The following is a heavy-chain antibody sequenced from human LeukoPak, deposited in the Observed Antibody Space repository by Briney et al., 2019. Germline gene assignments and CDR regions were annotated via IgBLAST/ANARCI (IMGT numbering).Heavy chain of an antibody. CDR3: GREGSRLDYFYMDV. CDR1: GFTFSSYA. D-gene: IGHD6-6*01. J-gene: IGHJ6*03. Sequence: GRSLRLSCAASGFTFSSYAMHWVRQAPGKGLEWVAVISYDGSNKYYADSVKGRFTVSRDDSRSIAYLQLNSLNTEDTAVYYCGREGSRLDYFYMDVWGEGTTVTVSS. CDR2: ISYDGSNK. V-gene: IGHV3-30-3*01.